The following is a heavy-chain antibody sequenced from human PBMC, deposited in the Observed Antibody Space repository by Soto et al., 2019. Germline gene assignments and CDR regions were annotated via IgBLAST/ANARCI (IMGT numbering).Heavy chain of an antibody. Sequence: GGSLRLSCEASGFTFSGYWMSWVRHTPGKGLEWVSSIKEDGGEKNYLDSAKGRFTISRDNAKNSLYLQMNSLRVEDTAVYYCASRTLISGSPIPFHYGGQGTLVTVSS. J-gene: IGHJ4*02. CDR2: IKEDGGEK. V-gene: IGHV3-7*01. D-gene: IGHD3-10*01. CDR3: ASRTLISGSPIPFHY. CDR1: GFTFSGYW.